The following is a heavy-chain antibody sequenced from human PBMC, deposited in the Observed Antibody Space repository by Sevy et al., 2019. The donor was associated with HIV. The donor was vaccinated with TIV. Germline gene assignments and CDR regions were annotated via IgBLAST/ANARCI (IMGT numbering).Heavy chain of an antibody. Sequence: GGSLRLSCVAPGFNFSNYAMHWVRQAPAKGLEWVAVISYDGSNIYYADSGKGRLTISRDNSKNTLYLQMNSLRAEDTAVYYCARDRDGYQQGVFDYWGQGTLVTVSS. D-gene: IGHD2-21*01. J-gene: IGHJ4*02. CDR3: ARDRDGYQQGVFDY. CDR2: ISYDGSNI. V-gene: IGHV3-30-3*01. CDR1: GFNFSNYA.